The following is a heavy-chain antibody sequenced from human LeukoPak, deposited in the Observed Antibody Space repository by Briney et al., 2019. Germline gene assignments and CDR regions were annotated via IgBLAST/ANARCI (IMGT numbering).Heavy chain of an antibody. Sequence: PGGSLRFSCAASGFTFSSYGMHWVRQAPGKGLEWVAVISYDGSNKYYADSVKGRFTISRDNSKNTLYLQMNSLRAEDTAVYYCAKRAAAGTHNDYWGQGTLVTVSS. CDR1: GFTFSSYG. CDR3: AKRAAAGTHNDY. J-gene: IGHJ4*02. V-gene: IGHV3-30*18. CDR2: ISYDGSNK. D-gene: IGHD6-13*01.